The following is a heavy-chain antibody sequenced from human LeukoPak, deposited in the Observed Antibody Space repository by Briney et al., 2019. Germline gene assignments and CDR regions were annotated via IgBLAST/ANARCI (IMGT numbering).Heavy chain of an antibody. V-gene: IGHV4-31*03. J-gene: IGHJ4*02. CDR2: IYYSGST. D-gene: IGHD7-27*01. CDR3: ARDITGDRYFDN. Sequence: SQTLSLTCTVSGGSISSGGYYWNWIRQHPGKGLEWIGYIYYSGSTYYNPSLKSRVTISVDTSKNQFSLKLSSVTAADTAVYYCARDITGDRYFDNWGQGTLATVSS. CDR1: GGSISSGGYY.